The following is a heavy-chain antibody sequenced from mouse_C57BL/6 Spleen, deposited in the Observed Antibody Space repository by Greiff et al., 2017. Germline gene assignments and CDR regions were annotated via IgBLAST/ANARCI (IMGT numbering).Heavy chain of an antibody. CDR3: ARPLLHGVPYAMDY. CDR1: GYSITSGYY. Sequence: VQLQESGPGLVKPSQSLSLTCSVTGYSITSGYYWNWIRQFPGNKLEWMGYISYDGSNNYNPSLKNRISITRDTSKNQFFLKLNSVTTEDTATYYCARPLLHGVPYAMDYWGQGTSVTVSS. D-gene: IGHD1-1*01. CDR2: ISYDGSN. J-gene: IGHJ4*01. V-gene: IGHV3-6*01.